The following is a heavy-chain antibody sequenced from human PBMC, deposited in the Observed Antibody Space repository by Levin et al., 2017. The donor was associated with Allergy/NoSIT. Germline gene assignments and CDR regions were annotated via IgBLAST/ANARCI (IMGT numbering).Heavy chain of an antibody. Sequence: ASVKVSCKASGYTFTSYGISWVRQAPGQGLEWMGWISAYNGNTNYAQKLQGRVTMTTDTSTSTAYMELRSLRSDDTAVYYCARHGPPASGSGWPTRYYFDYWGQGTLVTVSS. CDR1: GYTFTSYG. J-gene: IGHJ4*02. CDR3: ARHGPPASGSGWPTRYYFDY. V-gene: IGHV1-18*01. D-gene: IGHD6-19*01. CDR2: ISAYNGNT.